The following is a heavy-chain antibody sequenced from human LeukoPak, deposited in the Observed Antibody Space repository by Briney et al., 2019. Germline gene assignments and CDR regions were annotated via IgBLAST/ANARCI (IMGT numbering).Heavy chain of an antibody. Sequence: ASVKVSCKASGYTSTSYDINWVRQATGQGLEWMGWMNPNSGNTGYAQKFQGRVTITRNTSISTAYMELSSLRSEDTAVYYCARASGSYPVNLDYWGQGTLVTVSS. V-gene: IGHV1-8*03. CDR2: MNPNSGNT. CDR1: GYTSTSYD. CDR3: ARASGSYPVNLDY. J-gene: IGHJ4*02. D-gene: IGHD1-26*01.